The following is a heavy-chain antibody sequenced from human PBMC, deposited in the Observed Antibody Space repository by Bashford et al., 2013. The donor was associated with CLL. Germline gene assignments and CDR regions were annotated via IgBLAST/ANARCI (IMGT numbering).Heavy chain of an antibody. CDR3: ARGPMIVVVINPGEPYYYYYYGMDV. CDR1: GGSFSGYY. CDR2: VNHSGST. J-gene: IGHJ6*02. V-gene: IGHV4-34*01. Sequence: SETLSLTCAVYGGSFSGYYWSWIRQPPGKGAWSGLGKVNHSGSTNYNPSLKSRVTISVDTSKNQFSLKLSSVTAADTAVYYCARGPMIVVVINPGEPYYYYYYGMDVWGQGTTVTVSS. D-gene: IGHD3-22*01.